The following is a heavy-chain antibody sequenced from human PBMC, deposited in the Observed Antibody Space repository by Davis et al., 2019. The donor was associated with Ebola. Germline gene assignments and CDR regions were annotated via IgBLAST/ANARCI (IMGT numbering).Heavy chain of an antibody. V-gene: IGHV4-34*01. D-gene: IGHD2-2*01. CDR3: ARGVVVPAAEPSYYYYMDV. Sequence: PSETLSLTCAVYGGSFSGYYWSWIRQPPGKGLEWIGEINHSGSTNYNPSLKSRVTISVDTSKNQFSLKLSSVTAADTAVYYCARGVVVPAAEPSYYYYMDVWGKGTTVTVSS. J-gene: IGHJ6*03. CDR1: GGSFSGYY. CDR2: INHSGST.